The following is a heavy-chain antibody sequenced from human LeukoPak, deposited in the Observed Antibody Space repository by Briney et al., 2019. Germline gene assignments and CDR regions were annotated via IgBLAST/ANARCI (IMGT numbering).Heavy chain of an antibody. CDR3: ARDQAHSFDI. CDR2: INSDGSST. J-gene: IGHJ3*02. V-gene: IGHV3-74*01. Sequence: GSLRLSCAASGFTFSSNWMHWVRQAPGKGLVWVSLINSDGSSTSYADSVKGRFTISRDNAKNTLYLQMNSLRAEDTAVYYCARDQAHSFDIWGQGTMVTVSS. CDR1: GFTFSSNW.